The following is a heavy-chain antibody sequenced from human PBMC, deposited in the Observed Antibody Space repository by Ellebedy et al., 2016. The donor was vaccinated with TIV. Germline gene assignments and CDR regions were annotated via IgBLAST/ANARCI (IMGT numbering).Heavy chain of an antibody. CDR1: HSSFGVYY. J-gene: IGHJ4*02. D-gene: IGHD3-10*01. Sequence: GSLRLSXASNHSSFGVYYWSWIRQFPGKGLEWIGEVSQRGSTNYNPSLRSRLSLSIDPSKKQFSLKLRSLTAAGTAVYYCARAGGADYWGQGTLVTVSS. CDR3: ARAGGADY. V-gene: IGHV4-34*01. CDR2: VSQRGST.